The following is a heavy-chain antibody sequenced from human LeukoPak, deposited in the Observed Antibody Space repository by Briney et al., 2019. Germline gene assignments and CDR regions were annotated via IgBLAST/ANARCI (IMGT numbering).Heavy chain of an antibody. CDR3: AREYRLDGTLGGFDY. CDR2: IYSGGST. J-gene: IGHJ4*02. Sequence: GGSLRLSCAASGFTLSSNYMSWVRQAPGKGLEWVSVIYSGGSTYYADSVKGRFTISRDNSKNTLYLQMNSLRAEDTAVYYCAREYRLDGTLGGFDYWGQGTLVTVSS. CDR1: GFTLSSNY. D-gene: IGHD6-19*01. V-gene: IGHV3-53*01.